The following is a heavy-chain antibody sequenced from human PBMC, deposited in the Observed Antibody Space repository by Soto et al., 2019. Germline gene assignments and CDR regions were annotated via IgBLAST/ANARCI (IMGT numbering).Heavy chain of an antibody. Sequence: GGSLRLSCVGTGSNFGDLAMHWVPQAPGKGLEWVSGITWNSRVLAYADSVKGRFTISRDNARNSLYLQMDSLRDEDTALYYCAKGRYDFWSPYYFDSWGQGTLVTVSP. CDR1: GSNFGDLA. V-gene: IGHV3-9*01. CDR3: AKGRYDFWSPYYFDS. D-gene: IGHD3-3*01. J-gene: IGHJ4*02. CDR2: ITWNSRVL.